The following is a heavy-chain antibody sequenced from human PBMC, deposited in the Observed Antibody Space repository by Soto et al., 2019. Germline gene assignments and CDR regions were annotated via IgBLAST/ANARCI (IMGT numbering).Heavy chain of an antibody. Sequence: CESLKISCKGSGYSFTTNWIGWVRQMPGKGLEWMGVIYPGDSDTRYSPSFQGQVAISADKSINTAYLQWSSLKASDTAMYYCARHSGVAEDGTDWGQGTLVTVSA. D-gene: IGHD6-13*01. J-gene: IGHJ1*01. CDR3: ARHSGVAEDGTD. CDR1: GYSFTTNW. CDR2: IYPGDSDT. V-gene: IGHV5-51*01.